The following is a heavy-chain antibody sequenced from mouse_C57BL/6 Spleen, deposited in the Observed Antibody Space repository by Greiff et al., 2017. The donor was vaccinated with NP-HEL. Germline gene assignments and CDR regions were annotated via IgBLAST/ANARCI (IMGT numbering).Heavy chain of an antibody. CDR2: INPGSGGT. D-gene: IGHD2-4*01. J-gene: IGHJ4*01. V-gene: IGHV1-54*01. Sequence: QVHVKQSGAELVRPGTSVKVSCKASGYAFTNYLIEWVKQRPGQGLEWIGVINPGSGGTNYNEKFKGKATLTADKSSSTAYMQLSSLTSEDSAVYFCAILRRDYYAMDYWGQGTSVTVSS. CDR1: GYAFTNYL. CDR3: AILRRDYYAMDY.